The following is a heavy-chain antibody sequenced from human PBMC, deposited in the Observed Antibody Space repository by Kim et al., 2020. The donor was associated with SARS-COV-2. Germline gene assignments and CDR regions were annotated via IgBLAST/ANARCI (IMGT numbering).Heavy chain of an antibody. CDR1: GGSISSYY. J-gene: IGHJ6*02. CDR2: IYYSGST. CDR3: ARERSGMDG. V-gene: IGHV4-59*01. Sequence: SETLSLTCTVSGGSISSYYWSWIRQPPGKGLEWIGYIYYSGSTNYNPSLKSRVTISVDTSKNQFSLKLSSVTAADTAVYYCARERSGMDGWGQGTTVTVSS.